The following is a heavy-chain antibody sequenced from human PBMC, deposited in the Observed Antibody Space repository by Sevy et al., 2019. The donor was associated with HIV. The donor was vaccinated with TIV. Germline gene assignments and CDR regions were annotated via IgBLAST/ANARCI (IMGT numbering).Heavy chain of an antibody. V-gene: IGHV1-2*02. Sequence: VSVKVSCKASGNPFSGYYIHWLRQAPGQGPEWMGCINPDSGGTNYTQNFQGRITLTRDTSIRTVYMELSRLRSDDTAVYYCAREPLTIFGRKGAFDIWGQGTMVTVSS. D-gene: IGHD3-3*01. CDR2: INPDSGGT. CDR1: GNPFSGYY. J-gene: IGHJ3*02. CDR3: AREPLTIFGRKGAFDI.